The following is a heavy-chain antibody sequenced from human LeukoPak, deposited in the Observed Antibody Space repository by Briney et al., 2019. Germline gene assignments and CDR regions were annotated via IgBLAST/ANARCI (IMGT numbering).Heavy chain of an antibody. CDR3: ARDPSGCGGTCPFDS. CDR2: IYSSGRT. J-gene: IGHJ4*02. Sequence: SDTLSLTCTVSGGSINSYFWSSIRQPAGKGLEWVGRIYSSGRTNYIPSLKSRVTLSVDTSKNLFSLTLSCVTAPDTGVYYCARDPSGCGGTCPFDSWGEGILVIVSS. V-gene: IGHV4-4*07. CDR1: GGSINSYF. D-gene: IGHD2-15*01.